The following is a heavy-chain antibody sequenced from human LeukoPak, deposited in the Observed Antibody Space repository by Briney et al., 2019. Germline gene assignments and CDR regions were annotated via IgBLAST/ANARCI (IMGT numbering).Heavy chain of an antibody. CDR1: GFSFTNYA. J-gene: IGHJ3*02. CDR2: ISSSSSYI. Sequence: GGSLRLSCAASGFSFTNYAMNWVRQAPGKGLEWVSSISSSSSYIYYADSVKGRFTISRDNAKNSLYLQMNSLRAEDTAVYYCARGNFDNYGDYVWVAFDIWGQGTMVTVPS. V-gene: IGHV3-21*01. D-gene: IGHD4-17*01. CDR3: ARGNFDNYGDYVWVAFDI.